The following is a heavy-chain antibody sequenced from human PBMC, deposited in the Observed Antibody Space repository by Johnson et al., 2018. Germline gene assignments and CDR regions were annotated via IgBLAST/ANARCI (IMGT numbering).Heavy chain of an antibody. CDR2: IYYSGRT. Sequence: QVQLQESGPGLVKASETLSLTCTVSGGSISSYYWSWIRQPPGKGLEWIGYIYYSGRTNYNPSLKSRVTIAVDTSKNQFALKLSSVTAADTAVYYCARGFNYYYYMDVWGKGTTVTVSS. J-gene: IGHJ6*03. CDR1: GGSISSYY. V-gene: IGHV4-59*01. CDR3: ARGFNYYYYMDV.